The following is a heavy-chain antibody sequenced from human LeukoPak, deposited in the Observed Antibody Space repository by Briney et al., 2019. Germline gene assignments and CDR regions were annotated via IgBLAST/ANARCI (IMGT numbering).Heavy chain of an antibody. D-gene: IGHD5-18*01. V-gene: IGHV1-8*01. CDR3: ARRGYSYGLYYYYYMDV. CDR1: GYTFTSYD. Sequence: ASVKVSCKVSGYTFTSYDINWVRQATGQGLEWMGWMNPNSGNTGYAQKFQGRVTMTRNTSISTAYMELSNLRSEDTAVYYCARRGYSYGLYYYYYMDVWGKGTTVTISS. J-gene: IGHJ6*03. CDR2: MNPNSGNT.